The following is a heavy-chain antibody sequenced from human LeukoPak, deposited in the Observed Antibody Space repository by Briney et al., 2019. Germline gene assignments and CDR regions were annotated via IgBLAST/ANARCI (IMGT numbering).Heavy chain of an antibody. CDR2: IYYSGST. V-gene: IGHV4-59*08. CDR3: ARQSGYCSGGSCPDLIDY. Sequence: PSETLSPTCTVSGGSISSYYWSWIRQPPGKGLEWLGYIYYSGSTNYNPSLKSRVTISVDTSKNQFSLKLSSVTAADTAVYYCARQSGYCSGGSCPDLIDYWGQGTLVTVSS. CDR1: GGSISSYY. D-gene: IGHD2-15*01. J-gene: IGHJ4*02.